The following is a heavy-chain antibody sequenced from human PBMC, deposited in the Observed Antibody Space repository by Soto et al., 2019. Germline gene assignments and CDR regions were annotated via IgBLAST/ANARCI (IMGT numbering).Heavy chain of an antibody. CDR1: GGSISSYY. D-gene: IGHD2-15*01. CDR2: ISYSGST. Sequence: PSETLSLTCTVSGGSISSYYWSWIRQPPGKGLEWIGYISYSGSTNYNPSLKSRVTISVDTSKNQFSLKLSSVTAADTAVYYCARGHCSGGSCPYYYYYMDAWGKGTTVTVSS. J-gene: IGHJ6*03. CDR3: ARGHCSGGSCPYYYYYMDA. V-gene: IGHV4-59*12.